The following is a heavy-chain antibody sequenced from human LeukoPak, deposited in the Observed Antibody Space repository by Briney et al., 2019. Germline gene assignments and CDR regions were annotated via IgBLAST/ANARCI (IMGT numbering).Heavy chain of an antibody. CDR1: DGSISSYY. Sequence: PSETLSLTCTVSDGSISSYYWSWIRQPPGKGLEWIGYIYYSGSTNYNPSLKSRVTISVDTSKNQFSLKLSSVTAADTAVYYCASGDYYHYYMDVWGKGTTVTVSS. J-gene: IGHJ6*03. CDR2: IYYSGST. D-gene: IGHD2-21*01. CDR3: ASGDYYHYYMDV. V-gene: IGHV4-59*01.